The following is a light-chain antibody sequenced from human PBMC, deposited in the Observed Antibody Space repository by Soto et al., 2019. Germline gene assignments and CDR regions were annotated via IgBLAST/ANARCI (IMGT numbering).Light chain of an antibody. V-gene: IGKV3-20*01. Sequence: EIVLTQSPGTLSLSPGERATLSCRASQSVSSNYLVWYQQKPGQTPRLLIYGASNRATGIPDRFSGSGSGTDFTLTISILEPEDFALYYCQQYGRSPLTFGQGTRLEIK. CDR3: QQYGRSPLT. J-gene: IGKJ5*01. CDR2: GAS. CDR1: QSVSSNY.